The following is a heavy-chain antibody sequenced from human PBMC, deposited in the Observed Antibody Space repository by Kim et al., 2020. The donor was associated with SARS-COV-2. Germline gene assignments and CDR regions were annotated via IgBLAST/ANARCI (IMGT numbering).Heavy chain of an antibody. J-gene: IGHJ4*02. Sequence: ASVKVSCKVSGYTLTELSMHWVRQAPGKGLEWMGGFDPEDGETIYAQKFQGRVTMTEDTSTDTAYMELSSLRSEDTAVYYCATDYYGSGSYYPYYFDYWGQGTLVTVSS. D-gene: IGHD3-10*01. CDR1: GYTLTELS. CDR3: ATDYYGSGSYYPYYFDY. V-gene: IGHV1-24*01. CDR2: FDPEDGET.